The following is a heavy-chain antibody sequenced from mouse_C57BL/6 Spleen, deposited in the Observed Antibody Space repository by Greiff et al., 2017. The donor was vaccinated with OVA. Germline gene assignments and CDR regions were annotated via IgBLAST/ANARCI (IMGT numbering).Heavy chain of an antibody. CDR1: GIDFSRYW. D-gene: IGHD1-1*01. Sequence: EVKLQESGGGLVQPGGSLKLSCAASGIDFSRYWMSWVRRAPGKGLEWIGEINPDSSTINYAPSLKDKFIISRDNAKNTLYLQMSKVRSEDTALYYCARKITTVVESWYFDVWGTGTTVTVSS. CDR2: INPDSSTI. CDR3: ARKITTVVESWYFDV. J-gene: IGHJ1*03. V-gene: IGHV4-1*01.